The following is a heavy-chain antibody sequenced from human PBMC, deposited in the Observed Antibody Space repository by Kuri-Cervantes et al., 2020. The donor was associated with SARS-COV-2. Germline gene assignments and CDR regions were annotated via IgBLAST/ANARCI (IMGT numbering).Heavy chain of an antibody. J-gene: IGHJ4*02. CDR1: GFTFSSYW. CDR2: IKQDGSEK. CDR3: ARASFDFWSGYYTGYFYDY. V-gene: IGHV3-7*01. D-gene: IGHD3-3*01. Sequence: GGSLRLSCAASGFTFSSYWMSWVRQAPGKGLEWVANIKQDGSEKYYVDSVKGRFTISRDNAKNSLYLQMNSLRAEDTAIYYCARASFDFWSGYYTGYFYDYWGQGTLVTDSS.